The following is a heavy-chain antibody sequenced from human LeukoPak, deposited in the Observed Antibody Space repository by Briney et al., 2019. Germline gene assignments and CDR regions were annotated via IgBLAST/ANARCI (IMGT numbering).Heavy chain of an antibody. J-gene: IGHJ5*02. V-gene: IGHV1-2*02. D-gene: IGHD4-17*01. Sequence: ASVKVSCKASGYTFTGYYMHCVRQAPGQGLEWMGWINPNSGGTNYAQKFQGRVTMTEDTSTDTAYMELSSLRSEDTAVYYCATGQDYVGWFDPWGQGTLVTVSS. CDR1: GYTFTGYY. CDR2: INPNSGGT. CDR3: ATGQDYVGWFDP.